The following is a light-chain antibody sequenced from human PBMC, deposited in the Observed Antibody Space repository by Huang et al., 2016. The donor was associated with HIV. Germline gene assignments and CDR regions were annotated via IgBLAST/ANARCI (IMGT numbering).Light chain of an antibody. Sequence: IVMTQSPATLSVSPGERVTVSCRANRSVSSNLAWYQQRPGQAPRLLCYGSSTRAPGIPARFSGSGSGTDFSLTISSLQSEDFALYYCQQYNNWLLSFGGGTRVDI. CDR3: QQYNNWLLS. V-gene: IGKV3-15*01. CDR2: GSS. J-gene: IGKJ4*01. CDR1: RSVSSN.